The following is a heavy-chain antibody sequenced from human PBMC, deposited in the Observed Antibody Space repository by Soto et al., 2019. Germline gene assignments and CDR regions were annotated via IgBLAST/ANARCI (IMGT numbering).Heavy chain of an antibody. CDR2: IYYSGST. CDR3: ARATIFGVVICDY. J-gene: IGHJ4*02. CDR1: GGSISSYY. V-gene: IGHV4-59*01. Sequence: QVQLQESGPGLVKPSETLSLTCTVSGGSISSYYWSWIRQPPGKGLEWIGYIYYSGSTNYNPSLKSLVTISVDTSKNQFSLKLSSVTAADTAVYYCARATIFGVVICDYWGQGTLVTVSS. D-gene: IGHD3-3*01.